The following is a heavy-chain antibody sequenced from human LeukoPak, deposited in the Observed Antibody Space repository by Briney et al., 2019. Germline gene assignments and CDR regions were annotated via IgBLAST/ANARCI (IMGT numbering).Heavy chain of an antibody. CDR1: GFTFSSYE. V-gene: IGHV3-48*03. CDR3: ARAKMTTAGGVFDY. J-gene: IGHJ4*02. D-gene: IGHD6-13*01. CDR2: VSSSGGTI. Sequence: GGSLRLSCAASGFTFSSYEMNWVRQAPGKGLEWVSYVSSSGGTIYYADSVKGRFTISRDNAKNSLYLQMNSLRAEDTAVYYCARAKMTTAGGVFDYWGQGTLVTVSS.